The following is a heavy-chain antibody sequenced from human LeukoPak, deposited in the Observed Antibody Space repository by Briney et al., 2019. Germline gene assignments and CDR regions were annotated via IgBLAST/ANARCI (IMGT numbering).Heavy chain of an antibody. Sequence: GGSLRLSCAASGLTFSSYGMHWVRQAPDKGLEWVAFIPYDGDNGYYADSVRGRFTISRDNSKNTLYLQMNSLRAEDTAVYYCAKATPWFDPSDYWGQGTLVTVSS. CDR1: GLTFSSYG. D-gene: IGHD3-10*01. V-gene: IGHV3-30*02. J-gene: IGHJ4*02. CDR2: IPYDGDNG. CDR3: AKATPWFDPSDY.